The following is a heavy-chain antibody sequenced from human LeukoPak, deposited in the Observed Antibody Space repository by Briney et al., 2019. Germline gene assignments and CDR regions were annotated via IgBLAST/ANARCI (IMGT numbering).Heavy chain of an antibody. CDR1: GFTFSSYW. CDR2: IKQDGSEK. CDR3: ARSRSYCSSTSCHYYYYMDV. Sequence: PGGSLRLSCAASGFTFSSYWMGWVRQAPGKGLEWVANIKQDGSEKYYVDSVKGRFTISRDNAKNSLYLQMNSLRAEDTAVYYCARSRSYCSSTSCHYYYYMDVWGKGTTVTVSS. V-gene: IGHV3-7*01. J-gene: IGHJ6*03. D-gene: IGHD2-2*01.